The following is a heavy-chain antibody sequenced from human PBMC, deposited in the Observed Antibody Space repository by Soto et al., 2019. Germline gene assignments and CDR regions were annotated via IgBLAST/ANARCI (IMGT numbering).Heavy chain of an antibody. CDR3: ARAAHSFSTGWYWGY. CDR2: IYYSGTT. Sequence: QVQLQESGPGLMKPSQTLSLTCLVSGGSISSGGSYWSWIRQVPGKGLEWIGYIYYSGTTSYNPSRKSRVTLSMDTSKSQFALKLTSVTAADTAVYYCARAAHSFSTGWYWGYWGQGTLVTVSS. J-gene: IGHJ4*02. D-gene: IGHD6-19*01. V-gene: IGHV4-31*02. CDR1: GGSISSGGSY.